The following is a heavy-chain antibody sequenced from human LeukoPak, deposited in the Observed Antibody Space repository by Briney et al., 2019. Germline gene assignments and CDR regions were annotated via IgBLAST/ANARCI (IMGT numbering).Heavy chain of an antibody. D-gene: IGHD3-22*01. V-gene: IGHV3-74*01. J-gene: IGHJ4*02. CDR1: GFTFRNYW. Sequence: GGSLRLSCAASGFTFRNYWMHWVRQAPGKGLVWVSRIDSDGSSTSYANSVKGRFAISRDNAKNTLYLQMNSLSVEDTAVYHCARGLDYYDSSGYYWGQGTLVTVSS. CDR3: ARGLDYYDSSGYY. CDR2: IDSDGSST.